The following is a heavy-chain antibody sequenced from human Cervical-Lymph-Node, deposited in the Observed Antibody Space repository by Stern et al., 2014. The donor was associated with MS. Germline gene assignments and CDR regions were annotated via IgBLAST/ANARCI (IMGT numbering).Heavy chain of an antibody. J-gene: IGHJ3*02. CDR3: ARGRSGSDWGAFDI. CDR1: GFTFSSYD. Sequence: EVQLAESGGGLVQPGGSLRLPCAASGFTFSSYDMHWVRQATGTALERVSAIGTAGDTYYPGSVNGRFTICRENAKNSLYLKMTSLRAGDTAVYYCARGRSGSDWGAFDIWGQGTMVTVSS. D-gene: IGHD1-26*01. CDR2: IGTAGDT. V-gene: IGHV3-13*01.